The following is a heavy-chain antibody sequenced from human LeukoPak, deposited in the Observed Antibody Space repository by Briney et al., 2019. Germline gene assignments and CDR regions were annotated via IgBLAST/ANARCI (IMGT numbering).Heavy chain of an antibody. CDR1: GFMYSDYY. CDR3: ARVDEGRNGVTVGY. V-gene: IGHV3-11*06. J-gene: IGHJ4*02. Sequence: GGSLRLSCAASGFMYSDYYKTWIRQAPGKGLECVSYISSSSGYTNYEDSVKGRFTISRDNAKNSPYLQMNSLRAEDTAVYYCARVDEGRNGVTVGYWGQGTLVTVSS. CDR2: ISSSSGYT. D-gene: IGHD2-8*01.